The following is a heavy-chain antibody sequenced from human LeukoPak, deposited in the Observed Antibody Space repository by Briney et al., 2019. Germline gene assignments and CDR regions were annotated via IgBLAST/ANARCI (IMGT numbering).Heavy chain of an antibody. CDR2: INHSGST. Sequence: SGTLSLTCTVSGASISSGSYYWSWIRQPPGKGLEWIGEINHSGSTNYNPSLKSRVTISVDTSKNQFSLKLSSVTAADTAVYYFARRRRPVLRYFDWLLSSFDYWGQGTLVTVSS. V-gene: IGHV4-39*07. CDR3: ARRRRPVLRYFDWLLSSFDY. J-gene: IGHJ4*02. D-gene: IGHD3-9*01. CDR1: GASISSGSYY.